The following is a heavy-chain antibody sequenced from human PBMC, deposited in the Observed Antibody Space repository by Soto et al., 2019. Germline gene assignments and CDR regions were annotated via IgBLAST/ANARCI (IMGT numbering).Heavy chain of an antibody. CDR2: INHSGST. V-gene: IGHV4-34*01. J-gene: IGHJ5*02. D-gene: IGHD3-9*01. Sequence: PSETLSLTCAVYGGSFSGYYWSWIRQPPGKGLEWIGEINHSGSTNYNPSLKSRVTISVDTSKNQFSLKLSSVTAADSAVYYCARGPLRYFDWLLYSPPGRCFDPWGQGTLVTVSS. CDR3: ARGPLRYFDWLLYSPPGRCFDP. CDR1: GGSFSGYY.